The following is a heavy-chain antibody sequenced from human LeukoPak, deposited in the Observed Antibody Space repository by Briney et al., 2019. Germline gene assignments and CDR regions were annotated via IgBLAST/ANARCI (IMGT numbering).Heavy chain of an antibody. D-gene: IGHD6-19*01. CDR2: FNPNSGGT. CDR1: GYTFTGYY. V-gene: IGHV1-2*02. J-gene: IGHJ4*02. CDR3: ARRGYSNGYAPFDY. Sequence: ASVKVSCKASGYTFTGYYLQWVRQAPGQGLEWMGWFNPNSGGTNYAQKFQGRVTMTRDTSISTTYMELSGLRSDDTAVYYCARRGYSNGYAPFDYRGQGTLVTVSP.